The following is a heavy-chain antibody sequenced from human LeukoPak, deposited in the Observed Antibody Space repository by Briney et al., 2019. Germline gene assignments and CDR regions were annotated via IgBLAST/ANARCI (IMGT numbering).Heavy chain of an antibody. D-gene: IGHD4-23*01. J-gene: IGHJ4*02. Sequence: GGSLRLSCAASGFTFSSYGMHWGRQAPGKGLEWVAVISYDGSNKYYADYVKGRFNISRDNSKNTLYLQMNSLRAEDTAVYYCAKDRSLTVANYFDYWGQGTLVTVSS. V-gene: IGHV3-30*18. CDR3: AKDRSLTVANYFDY. CDR2: ISYDGSNK. CDR1: GFTFSSYG.